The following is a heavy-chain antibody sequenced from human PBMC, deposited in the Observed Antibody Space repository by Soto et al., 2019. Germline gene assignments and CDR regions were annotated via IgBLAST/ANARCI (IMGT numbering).Heavy chain of an antibody. Sequence: QLQLQESGSGLVKPSQTLSLNCAVSGGSISSGGYSWSWLRLPPGKGLEWIGYIYHGESTNYNPSLRSRVTSSVDRAKNQLSLILKSVTPADTAVDYCARDSRSTTTYGLDVWGQGTTVTVSS. CDR2: IYHGEST. CDR1: GGSISSGGYS. J-gene: IGHJ6*02. CDR3: ARDSRSTTTYGLDV. D-gene: IGHD4-4*01. V-gene: IGHV4-30-2*01.